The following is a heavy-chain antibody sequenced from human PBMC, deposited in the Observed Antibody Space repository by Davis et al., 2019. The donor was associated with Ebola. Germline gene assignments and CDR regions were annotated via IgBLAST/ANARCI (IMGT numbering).Heavy chain of an antibody. CDR3: ARDHLQYFGSGSLDV. Sequence: GGSLRLSCVASGFTIIPFGMHWVRQAPGKGLEWVAFIRYDGSKTFYGDSVKGRFTISRDNSQNTLYLQLSGLRAGDTAVYYCARDHLQYFGSGSLDVWGQGTTVTVSS. J-gene: IGHJ6*02. CDR1: GFTIIPFG. V-gene: IGHV3-30*02. D-gene: IGHD3-10*01. CDR2: IRYDGSKT.